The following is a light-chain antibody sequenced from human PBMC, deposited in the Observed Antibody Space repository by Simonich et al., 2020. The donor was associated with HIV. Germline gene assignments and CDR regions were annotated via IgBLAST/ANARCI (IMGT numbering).Light chain of an antibody. CDR1: QSLLHVDGKTN. J-gene: IGKJ3*01. CDR3: MQALQTPLFT. Sequence: EIVMTQTPLSLSVTPGQPASISCKSSQSLLHVDGKTNLYWYLHKPGHFPQLLIYLGANRASGVPDRFSGSGSGTDFTLKISRVEAEDVGVYFCMQALQTPLFTFGPGTKVDIK. CDR2: LGA. V-gene: IGKV2-28*01.